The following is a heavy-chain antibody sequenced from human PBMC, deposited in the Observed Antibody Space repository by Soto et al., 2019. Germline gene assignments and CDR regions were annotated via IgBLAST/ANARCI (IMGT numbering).Heavy chain of an antibody. CDR2: ISGSGRNT. D-gene: IGHD2-8*01. J-gene: IGHJ4*02. CDR1: GFTFSSNG. CDR3: AKNGLSDSPSAIDS. V-gene: IGHV3-23*01. Sequence: GGSLRLSCATSGFTFSSNGMSWVRQAPGKGLGWVSGISGSGRNTYYADSVKGRFTISRDNSKNTLFLQMNSLRVEDTAVYYCAKNGLSDSPSAIDSWGQGTLVTVSS.